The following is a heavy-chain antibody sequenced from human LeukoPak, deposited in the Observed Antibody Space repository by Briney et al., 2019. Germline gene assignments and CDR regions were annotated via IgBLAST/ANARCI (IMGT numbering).Heavy chain of an antibody. V-gene: IGHV3-9*01. J-gene: IGHJ5*02. CDR2: ISWNSGSI. D-gene: IGHD6-19*01. CDR3: ARRDSSGWFDP. Sequence: PGRSLRLSCAASGFTFDDYAMHWVRQAPGKGLEWVSGISWNSGSIGYADSVKGRFTISRDNAKNSLYLQMNSLRAEDTAVYYCARRDSSGWFDPWGQGTLVTVSS. CDR1: GFTFDDYA.